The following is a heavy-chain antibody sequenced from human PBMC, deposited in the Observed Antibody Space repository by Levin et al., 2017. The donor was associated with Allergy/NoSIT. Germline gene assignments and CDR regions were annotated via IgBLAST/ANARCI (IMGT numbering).Heavy chain of an antibody. D-gene: IGHD1-26*01. Sequence: GSLRLSCSVSGASVSSGRYSWSWVRHPPGKEPEWIVNFFWNGHTNYNPSLSSRVTMTLDTSRNHFSLTLTSVTPADTALYYCAKVHSWGGTLDAFDVWGQGTMVTVSS. CDR2: FFWNGHT. J-gene: IGHJ3*01. CDR1: GASVSSGRYS. CDR3: AKVHSWGGTLDAFDV. V-gene: IGHV4-61*03.